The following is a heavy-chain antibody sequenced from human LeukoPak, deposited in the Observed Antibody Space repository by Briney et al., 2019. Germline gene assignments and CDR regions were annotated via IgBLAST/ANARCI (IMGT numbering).Heavy chain of an antibody. CDR1: GFTFSSYD. D-gene: IGHD3-16*01. CDR3: ARGGADGAFDI. Sequence: PGGSLRLSCAASGFTFSSYDMHWVRQATGKGLEWVSAIGTAGDTYYPGSVKGRFTISRENAKNSLYLQMNSLRAGDTAVYYCARGGADGAFDIWGQGTMVTVSS. J-gene: IGHJ3*02. V-gene: IGHV3-13*01. CDR2: IGTAGDT.